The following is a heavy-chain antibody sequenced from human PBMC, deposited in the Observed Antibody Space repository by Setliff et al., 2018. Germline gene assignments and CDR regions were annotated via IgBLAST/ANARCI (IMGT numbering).Heavy chain of an antibody. D-gene: IGHD3-3*01. CDR3: ARELPRTIFGVVIDY. Sequence: SVKVSCKASGYTFTSYDISWVRQAPGQGLEWMGRIIPIFGTANYAQKFQGRVTITADKSTSTAYMGLSSLRSEDTAVYYCARELPRTIFGVVIDYWGQGTLVTVSS. CDR1: GYTFTSYD. V-gene: IGHV1-69*06. J-gene: IGHJ4*02. CDR2: IIPIFGTA.